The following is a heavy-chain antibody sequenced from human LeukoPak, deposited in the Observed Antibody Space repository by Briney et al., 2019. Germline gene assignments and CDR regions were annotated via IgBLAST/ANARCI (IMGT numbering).Heavy chain of an antibody. J-gene: IGHJ4*02. V-gene: IGHV3-48*01. D-gene: IGHD6-19*01. CDR3: ARISYTSGDDFDY. Sequence: GGSLRLSCAASGFTFSSYSMNWVRQAPGKGLEWVSYISSSSSTIYYADSVKGRFTISRDNAKNSLYLHMNSLRAEDTAVYYCARISYTSGDDFDYWGQGTLVTVSS. CDR2: ISSSSSTI. CDR1: GFTFSSYS.